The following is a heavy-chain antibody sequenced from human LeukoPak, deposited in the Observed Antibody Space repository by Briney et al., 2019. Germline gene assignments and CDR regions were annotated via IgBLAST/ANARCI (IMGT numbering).Heavy chain of an antibody. CDR1: GFTFSSYA. J-gene: IGHJ4*02. CDR3: AKAISPVGVSFDY. D-gene: IGHD1-26*01. V-gene: IGHV3-23*01. Sequence: GGSLRLSCAASGFTFSSYAMSWVRQAPGKGLEWVSAISGSGGSTYYADSVKSRFTISRDNSKNTLYLQMNSLRAEDTAVYYCAKAISPVGVSFDYWGQGTLVTVSS. CDR2: ISGSGGST.